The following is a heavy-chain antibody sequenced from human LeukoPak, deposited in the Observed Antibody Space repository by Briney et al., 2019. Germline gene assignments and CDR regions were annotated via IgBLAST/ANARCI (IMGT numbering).Heavy chain of an antibody. D-gene: IGHD5-12*01. J-gene: IGHJ4*02. CDR2: INTNTGNP. V-gene: IGHV7-4-1*02. Sequence: GASVKVSCKASGYTFTTYAMNWVRQAPGQGLEWMGWINTNTGNPTYAQGFTGRFVFSLDTSVSTAYLQISSLKAEDTAVYYCARGGNSGYDRGLIDYWGQGTLVTVSS. CDR3: ARGGNSGYDRGLIDY. CDR1: GYTFTTYA.